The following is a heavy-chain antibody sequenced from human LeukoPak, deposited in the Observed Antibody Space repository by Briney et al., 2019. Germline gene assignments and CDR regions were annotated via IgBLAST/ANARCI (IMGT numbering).Heavy chain of an antibody. CDR2: ISSSSSTI. Sequence: PGESLKISCAASGFTFSSYSMNWVRQAPGKGLEWVSYISSSSSTIYYADSVKGRFTISRDNAKNSLYLQMHSLRDEDTAVYYCARDYTYRSSSIIDYWGQGTLVTVSS. CDR1: GFTFSSYS. CDR3: ARDYTYRSSSIIDY. V-gene: IGHV3-48*02. D-gene: IGHD6-6*01. J-gene: IGHJ4*02.